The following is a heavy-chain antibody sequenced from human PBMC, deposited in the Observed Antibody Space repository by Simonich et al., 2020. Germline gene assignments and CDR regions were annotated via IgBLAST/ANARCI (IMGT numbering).Heavy chain of an antibody. CDR1: GFTFSSYA. CDR3: AKDLGERITMIVVVIDAFDI. CDR2: ISGSGGST. V-gene: IGHV3-23*01. J-gene: IGHJ3*02. D-gene: IGHD3-22*01. Sequence: GGGLVQPGGSLRLSCAASGFTFSSYAMSWVRQAPGKGLEWGSGISGSGGSTYYADSVKGRFTISRDKSKNTLYLQINSRRAEDTAVYYCAKDLGERITMIVVVIDAFDIWGQGTMVTVSS.